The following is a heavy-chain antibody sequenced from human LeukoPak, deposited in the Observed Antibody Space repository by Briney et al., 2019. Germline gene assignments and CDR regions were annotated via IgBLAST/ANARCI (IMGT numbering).Heavy chain of an antibody. CDR1: GGSISSYY. D-gene: IGHD1-26*01. CDR3: ARAVGANEMANYF. V-gene: IGHV4-59*08. J-gene: IGHJ4*02. CDR2: IYYSGST. Sequence: PSETLSLTCTVSGGSISSYYLSWIRQPPGKGLEWIGYIYYSGSTNYNPSLKSRVTISVDTAKNQLSLTLSSVTAADTATYYCARAVGANEMANYFWGQGTLVTVSS.